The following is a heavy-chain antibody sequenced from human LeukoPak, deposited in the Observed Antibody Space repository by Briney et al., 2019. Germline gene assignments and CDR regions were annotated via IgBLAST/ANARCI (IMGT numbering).Heavy chain of an antibody. Sequence: VKVSCKASGGTFSSYAISWVRQAPGQGLEWMGRIIPILGIANYAQKFQGRVTITADKSTSTAYMELSSLRSEDTAVYYCARDDQIVVVPDGDAFDIWGQGTMGTVSS. CDR2: IIPILGIA. CDR1: GGTFSSYA. J-gene: IGHJ3*02. D-gene: IGHD2-2*01. CDR3: ARDDQIVVVPDGDAFDI. V-gene: IGHV1-69*10.